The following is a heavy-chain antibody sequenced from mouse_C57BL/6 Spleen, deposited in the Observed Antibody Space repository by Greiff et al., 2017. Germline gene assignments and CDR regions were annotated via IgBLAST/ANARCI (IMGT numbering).Heavy chain of an antibody. J-gene: IGHJ4*01. V-gene: IGHV3-6*01. CDR1: GYSITSGYY. CDR2: ISYDGSN. D-gene: IGHD3-3*01. CDR3: ARDKGPMDY. Sequence: EVKLMESGPGLVKPSQSLSLTCSVTGYSITSGYYWNWIRQFPGNKLEWMGYISYDGSNNYNPSLKNRISITRDTSKNQFCLKLNSVTTGDTATYYCARDKGPMDYWGQGTSVTVSS.